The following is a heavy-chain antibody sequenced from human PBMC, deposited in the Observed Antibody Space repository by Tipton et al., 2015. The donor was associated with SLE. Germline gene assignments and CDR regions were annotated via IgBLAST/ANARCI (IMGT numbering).Heavy chain of an antibody. CDR1: GFTFSSYW. J-gene: IGHJ4*02. CDR2: VKQDGSEK. D-gene: IGHD1-26*01. CDR3: AREAYSGSYFDY. Sequence: SLRLSCAASGFTFSSYWMSWVRQAPGKGLEWVANVKQDGSEKYYVDSVKGRFTISSDNAKNSLYLQMNSLRAEDPAVYYWAREAYSGSYFDYWGQGPLVPVSS. V-gene: IGHV3-7*01.